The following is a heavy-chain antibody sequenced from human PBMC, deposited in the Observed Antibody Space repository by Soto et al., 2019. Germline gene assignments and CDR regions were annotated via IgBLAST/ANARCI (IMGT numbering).Heavy chain of an antibody. CDR3: ARTPRLLDS. J-gene: IGHJ4*02. Sequence: GGSLRLSCAASGFTFSNYWMHWVRQAPGKGLVWVSHINSDGSSTSSADSVKGRFTISRDNAKNTLYLQMNSLRVEDTAVYYCARTPRLLDSWGQGTLVTVSS. V-gene: IGHV3-74*01. CDR1: GFTFSNYW. D-gene: IGHD6-6*01. CDR2: INSDGSST.